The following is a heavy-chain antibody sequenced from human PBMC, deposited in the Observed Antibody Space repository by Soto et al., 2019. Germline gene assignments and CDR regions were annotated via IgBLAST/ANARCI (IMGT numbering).Heavy chain of an antibody. CDR3: ARSNYYDSSGYNYYYYGMDV. J-gene: IGHJ6*02. CDR2: IYYSGST. V-gene: IGHV4-59*01. CDR1: GGSISSYY. D-gene: IGHD3-22*01. Sequence: PSETLSLTCTVSGGSISSYYWSWIRQPPGKGLEWIGYIYYSGSTNYNPSLKSRVTISVDTSKNQFSLKLSSVTAADTAVYYCARSNYYDSSGYNYYYYGMDVWGQGTTVTVSS.